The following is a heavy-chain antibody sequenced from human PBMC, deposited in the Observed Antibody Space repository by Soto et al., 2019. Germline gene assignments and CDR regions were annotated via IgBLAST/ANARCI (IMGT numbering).Heavy chain of an antibody. J-gene: IGHJ5*02. CDR2: IFYSGST. CDR3: ACVIGNQLLGWFVP. D-gene: IGHD2-2*01. Sequence: SETLSLTCTVSGGSISPYFWSWIRQPPGKGLEWIGYIFYSGSTNYNPSLTSRVTISVDTSKNQFSLKLTSVTAADTAVYYCACVIGNQLLGWFVPSYQGTLVTVSS. CDR1: GGSISPYF. V-gene: IGHV4-59*12.